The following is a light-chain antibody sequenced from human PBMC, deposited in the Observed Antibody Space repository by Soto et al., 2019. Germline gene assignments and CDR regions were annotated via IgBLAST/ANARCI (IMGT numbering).Light chain of an antibody. V-gene: IGKV3-20*01. Sequence: IALTHSPGTLSLSPWEITTRSCRATQSISRYLAWYQQKPGQGPRLLIYGASSRATGTPDRFSGSGSGTDFTLTINRLEPEDFALYYCQQYGSSPPTFGQGTKVDIK. CDR2: GAS. J-gene: IGKJ1*01. CDR1: QSISRY. CDR3: QQYGSSPPT.